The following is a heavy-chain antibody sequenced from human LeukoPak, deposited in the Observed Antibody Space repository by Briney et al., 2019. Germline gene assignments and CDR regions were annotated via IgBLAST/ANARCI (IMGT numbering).Heavy chain of an antibody. V-gene: IGHV3-43D*03. CDR2: ITWDGGST. CDR3: ANPPTVTTIRFDP. J-gene: IGHJ5*02. D-gene: IGHD4-17*01. Sequence: GGSLRLSCVGSGFTFGEYGMHWVRQVPGKGLEWVSHITWDGGSTYYAGSVKGRFTISRDNSKNTLYLQMNSLRAEDTAVYYCANPPTVTTIRFDPWGQGTLVTVSS. CDR1: GFTFGEYG.